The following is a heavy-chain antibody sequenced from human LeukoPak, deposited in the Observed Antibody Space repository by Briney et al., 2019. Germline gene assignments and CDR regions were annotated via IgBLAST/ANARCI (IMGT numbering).Heavy chain of an antibody. CDR2: IYYTGST. J-gene: IGHJ4*02. CDR3: ARDSYGDFDS. CDR1: GDSITTYY. Sequence: PSETLSLTCTVSGDSITTYYWSWIRQPPGKGLEWIGHIYYTGSTNYNPSLKSRVTMSVDTSNNQYSLKLNSVTAADTAVYFCARDSYGDFDSWGQGTLATVSS. V-gene: IGHV4-59*01. D-gene: IGHD4-17*01.